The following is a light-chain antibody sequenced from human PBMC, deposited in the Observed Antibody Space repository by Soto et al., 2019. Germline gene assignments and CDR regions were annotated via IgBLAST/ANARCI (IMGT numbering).Light chain of an antibody. CDR1: QSLNNW. J-gene: IGKJ1*01. CDR2: KVS. V-gene: IGKV1-5*03. Sequence: DIQLTQSPSTLSASVGDRVTITCRASQSLNNWLAWYQQRPGKAPKLLIYKVSNLQSGVPSRFSSSGSGTEFTLTISSLQPDDFATYYCQQYNDYSWTFGQGTKVDIK. CDR3: QQYNDYSWT.